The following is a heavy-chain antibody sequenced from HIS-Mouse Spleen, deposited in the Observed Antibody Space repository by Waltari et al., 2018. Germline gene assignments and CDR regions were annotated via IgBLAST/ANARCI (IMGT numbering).Heavy chain of an antibody. CDR2: SYYSGST. V-gene: IGHV4-39*07. CDR3: AREIPYSSSWYDWYFDL. D-gene: IGHD6-13*01. J-gene: IGHJ2*01. CDR1: GGSISSSSYY. Sequence: QLQLQESGPGLVTPSETLSLTCTVSGGSISSSSYYWGWLRQPPGKGLAWIGSSYYSGSTYYNPSLKSRVTISVDTSKNQFSLKLSSVTAADTAVYYCAREIPYSSSWYDWYFDLWGRGTLVTVSS.